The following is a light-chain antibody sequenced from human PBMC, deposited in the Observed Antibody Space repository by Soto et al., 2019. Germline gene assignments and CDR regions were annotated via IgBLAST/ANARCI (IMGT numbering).Light chain of an antibody. CDR1: SGHSSYA. Sequence: QLVLTQPPSASASLGASVKLTCTLSSGHSSYAIAWHQQQPEKGPRYLMKLNSDGSHSKGDGIPDRFSGSRSGAERYLTISSLQSEDEADYYCQTWGTGIHVVFGGGTQLTVL. CDR3: QTWGTGIHVV. J-gene: IGLJ2*01. CDR2: LNSDGSH. V-gene: IGLV4-69*01.